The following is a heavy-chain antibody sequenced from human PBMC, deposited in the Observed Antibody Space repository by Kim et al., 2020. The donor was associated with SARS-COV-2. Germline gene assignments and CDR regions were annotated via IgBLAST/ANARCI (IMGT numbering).Heavy chain of an antibody. V-gene: IGHV4-34*01. CDR3: ARGGLGTDWFDP. CDR2: INHSGST. Sequence: SETLSLTCAVYGGSFSGYYRSWIRQPPGKGLEWIGEINHSGSTNYNPSLKSRVTISVDTSKNQFSLKLSSVTAADTAVYYCARGGLGTDWFDPWGQGTLV. J-gene: IGHJ5*02. D-gene: IGHD3-10*01. CDR1: GGSFSGYY.